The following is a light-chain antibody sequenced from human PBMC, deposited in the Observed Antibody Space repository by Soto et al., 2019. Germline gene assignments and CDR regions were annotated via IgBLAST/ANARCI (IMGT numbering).Light chain of an antibody. CDR3: QVWNRRSDHYV. CDR1: NIGNIN. J-gene: IGLJ1*01. V-gene: IGLV3-21*02. CDR2: NDD. Sequence: SYELTQPPSGSVAPGQTATITWGGDNIGNINVHWYQQRPGQAPILVVYNDDDRPSGIPARFSGSNSGNTATLTISRVEAGDEAEYYCQVWNRRSDHYVFGTGTKVTVL.